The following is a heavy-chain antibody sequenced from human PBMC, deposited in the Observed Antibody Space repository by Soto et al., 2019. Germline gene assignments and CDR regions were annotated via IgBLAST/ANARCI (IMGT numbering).Heavy chain of an antibody. Sequence: ASVKVSCKASGYTFTSYGISWVRQAPGQGLEWMGWISAYNGNTNYAQKLQGRVTMTTDTSTSTAYMGLRSLRSDDTAVYYCARLVINYYYMDVWGKGTTVTVSS. CDR3: ARLVINYYYMDV. CDR1: GYTFTSYG. J-gene: IGHJ6*03. CDR2: ISAYNGNT. V-gene: IGHV1-18*01. D-gene: IGHD3-9*01.